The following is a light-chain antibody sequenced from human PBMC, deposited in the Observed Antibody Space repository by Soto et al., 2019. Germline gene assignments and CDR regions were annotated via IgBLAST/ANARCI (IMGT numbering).Light chain of an antibody. CDR1: QSVSTY. Sequence: DILFTQSPATLSLSPGERATLSCWASQSVSTYLAWYQQKPGQAPRLLIYGASSRATGIPDRLSGSGSGTDFTLTIRRLEPEDFAVYYCQQYGSPITFGQGTRLEIK. J-gene: IGKJ5*01. CDR3: QQYGSPIT. V-gene: IGKV3-20*01. CDR2: GAS.